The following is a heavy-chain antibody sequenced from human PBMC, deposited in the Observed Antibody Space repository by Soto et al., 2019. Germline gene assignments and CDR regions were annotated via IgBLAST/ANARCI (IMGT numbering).Heavy chain of an antibody. CDR3: VRESPPGFNWFDP. V-gene: IGHV4-4*07. Sequence: SETLSLTCTVSGASISCFCWSWIRKSAGKGLEWIGRIYTSGSTNYNPSLKSRVTMSIDTSKKQFSLKLTSVTAADTAVYYCVRESPPGFNWFDPWGQGILVTVSS. CDR1: GASISCFC. D-gene: IGHD3-10*01. CDR2: IYTSGST. J-gene: IGHJ5*02.